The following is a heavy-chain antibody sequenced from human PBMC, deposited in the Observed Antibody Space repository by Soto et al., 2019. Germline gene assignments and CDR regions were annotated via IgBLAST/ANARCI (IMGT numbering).Heavy chain of an antibody. Sequence: GGSLRLSCAASGFTFSTYAMSWVRQAPGKGLEWVSAIGGSDGSTHYADSVEGRLTISRDNSKNTLYLQINSLRAEDTAVYYCAKEGSSWYAFFDSWGHGTLVTVSS. CDR1: GFTFSTYA. CDR3: AKEGSSWYAFFDS. D-gene: IGHD2-15*01. V-gene: IGHV3-23*01. CDR2: IGGSDGST. J-gene: IGHJ4*01.